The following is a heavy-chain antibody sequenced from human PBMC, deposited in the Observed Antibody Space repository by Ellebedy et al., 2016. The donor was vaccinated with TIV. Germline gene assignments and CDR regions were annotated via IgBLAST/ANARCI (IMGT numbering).Heavy chain of an antibody. CDR2: ITIDGSST. V-gene: IGHV3-74*01. J-gene: IGHJ4*02. D-gene: IGHD3-16*01. CDR1: GFTFTNFW. Sequence: PGGSLRLSCAASGFTFTNFWLPSVFQHAGYGLLSFARITIDGSSTTYAASVKGRFTVSRDNDRDTLYLEMKSLRGEDTVMYYCARETPGLFGPDCWGQGTLVTVSS. CDR3: ARETPGLFGPDC.